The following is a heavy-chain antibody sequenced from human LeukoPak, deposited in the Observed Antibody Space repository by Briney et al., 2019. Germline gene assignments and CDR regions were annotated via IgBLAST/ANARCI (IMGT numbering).Heavy chain of an antibody. V-gene: IGHV3-21*01. D-gene: IGHD4-17*01. CDR3: AKDLATVSFDY. CDR1: GFTFSSYN. J-gene: IGHJ4*02. CDR2: ISSSITHK. Sequence: GGSLRLSCAASGFTFSSYNMNWVRQAPGKGLEWVSFISSSITHKFYADSVKGRFTISRDNANNSLYLQMNSLRAEDTAVYYCAKDLATVSFDYWGQGTLVTVSS.